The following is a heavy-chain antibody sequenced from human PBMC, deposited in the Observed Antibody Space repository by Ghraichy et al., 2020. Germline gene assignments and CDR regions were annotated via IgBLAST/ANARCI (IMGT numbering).Heavy chain of an antibody. J-gene: IGHJ4*02. V-gene: IGHV1-24*01. Sequence: ASVKVSCKVSGYTLTELSMHWVRQAPGKGLEWMGGFDPEDGETIYAQKFQGRVTMTEDTSTDTAYMELSSLRSEDTAVYYCATGGRGYSSSGTTDYWGQGTLVTVSS. CDR1: GYTLTELS. CDR2: FDPEDGET. D-gene: IGHD6-6*01. CDR3: ATGGRGYSSSGTTDY.